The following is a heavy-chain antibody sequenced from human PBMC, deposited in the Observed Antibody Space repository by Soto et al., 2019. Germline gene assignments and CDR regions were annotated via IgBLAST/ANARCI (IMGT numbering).Heavy chain of an antibody. CDR1: GFTFSSYA. D-gene: IGHD2-15*01. CDR3: ARAAAYCSGGTCYDY. CDR2: ISVSGGST. Sequence: GGSLRLSCVASGFTFSSYAMSWVRQAPGKGLEWVSVISVSGGSTYYADSVKGRFTISRDNSKSTLYLQMNNLGVDDTAVYLCARAAAYCSGGTCYDYWGQGTQVTVSS. J-gene: IGHJ4*02. V-gene: IGHV3-23*01.